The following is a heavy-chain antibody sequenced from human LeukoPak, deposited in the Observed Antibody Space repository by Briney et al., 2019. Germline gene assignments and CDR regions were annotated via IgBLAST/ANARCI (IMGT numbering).Heavy chain of an antibody. V-gene: IGHV4-30-2*01. CDR3: ARGVHSNYADVIDYYYYYGMDV. D-gene: IGHD4-11*01. Sequence: PSETLSLTCAVSGVSITSGTYSWSWIRQPPGKGLEWVGYIYRDGSAYYNPSLKSRVTISLDRSKNQFSLKLTSVTAADTATYYCARGVHSNYADVIDYYYYYGMDVWGQGTTVTVSS. CDR2: IYRDGSA. J-gene: IGHJ6*02. CDR1: GVSITSGTYS.